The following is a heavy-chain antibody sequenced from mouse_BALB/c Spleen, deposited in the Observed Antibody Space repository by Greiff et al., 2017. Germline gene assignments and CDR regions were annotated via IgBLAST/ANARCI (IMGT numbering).Heavy chain of an antibody. Sequence: VQLRQSGAELAKPGASVKMSCKASGYTFTSYWMHWVKQRPGQGLEWIGYINHSTGYTEYNQKFKDKATLTADKSSSTAYMQLSSLTSEDSAVYYCARNYYYGSSWYFDVWGAWTTVTVPS. CDR2: INHSTGYT. CDR1: GYTFTSYW. J-gene: IGHJ1*01. CDR3: ARNYYYGSSWYFDV. D-gene: IGHD1-1*01. V-gene: IGHV1-7*01.